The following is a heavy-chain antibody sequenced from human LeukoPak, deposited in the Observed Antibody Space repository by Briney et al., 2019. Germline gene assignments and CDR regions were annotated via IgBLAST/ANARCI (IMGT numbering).Heavy chain of an antibody. D-gene: IGHD4-17*01. CDR2: INHSGST. Sequence: SETLSLTCAVYGGSFSGYYWSWIRQPPGKGLEWIGEINHSGSTNYSPSLKSRVTISLDTSKNQFSLKLSSVTAADTAVYYCAGTKATVSRFDPWGQGTLVTVSS. CDR1: GGSFSGYY. J-gene: IGHJ5*02. V-gene: IGHV4-34*01. CDR3: AGTKATVSRFDP.